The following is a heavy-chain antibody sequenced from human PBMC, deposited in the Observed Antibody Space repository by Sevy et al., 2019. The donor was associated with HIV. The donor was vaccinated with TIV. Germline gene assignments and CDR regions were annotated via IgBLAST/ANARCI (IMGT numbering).Heavy chain of an antibody. V-gene: IGHV3-23*01. CDR2: LSFGCGET. Sequence: GGSLRLSCAASGFTFSKYSMSWVRQPPGKGLEWVSTLSFGCGETNYADSVKGRFTISSDNSKSSVYLQMNNLRPEDTAVYYCAREGCTKPHDYWGQGTLVTVFS. CDR1: GFTFSKYS. CDR3: AREGCTKPHDY. J-gene: IGHJ4*02. D-gene: IGHD2-8*01.